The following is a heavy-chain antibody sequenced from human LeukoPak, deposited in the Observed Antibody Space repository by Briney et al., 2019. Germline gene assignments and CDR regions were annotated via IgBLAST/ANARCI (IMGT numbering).Heavy chain of an antibody. CDR2: ISGSGGST. Sequence: GGSLRLSCAASGFTFSDYYMSWIRQAPGKGLEWVSAISGSGGSTYYADSVKGRFTISRDNSKNTLYLQMNSLRAEDTAVYYCAKVISYGYDYWGQGTLVTVSS. D-gene: IGHD5-18*01. J-gene: IGHJ4*02. CDR3: AKVISYGYDY. V-gene: IGHV3-23*01. CDR1: GFTFSDYY.